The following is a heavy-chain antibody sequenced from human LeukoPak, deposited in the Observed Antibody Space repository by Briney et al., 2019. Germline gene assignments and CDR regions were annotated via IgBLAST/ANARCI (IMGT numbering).Heavy chain of an antibody. CDR3: ARGGYSGSYYRFS. CDR2: TSKDGSDT. V-gene: IGHV3-74*01. J-gene: IGHJ4*02. D-gene: IGHD6-6*01. CDR1: GFTFSDSW. Sequence: GGSLRLSFAASGFTFSDSWMHWVRQGPGKGPEWLSRTSKDGSDTVYADSAKGRLTASRDNARNTVYLELTNLRPDDTALYYCARGGYSGSYYRFSWGRGTLVTVAS.